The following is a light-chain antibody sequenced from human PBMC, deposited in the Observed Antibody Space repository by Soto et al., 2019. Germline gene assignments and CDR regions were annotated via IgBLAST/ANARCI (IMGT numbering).Light chain of an antibody. CDR3: QQYNNWPPT. V-gene: IGKV3-15*01. CDR1: QSVSTN. CDR2: AAS. J-gene: IGKJ1*01. Sequence: DIVMTQSPATLSLSPGERATLSCRASQSVSTNLAWYQQKPGQAPKLLIFAASTRATDIPARFSGSGSGTEFTLTISSLQSEDFAVYCCQQYNNWPPTFGQGTRVEIK.